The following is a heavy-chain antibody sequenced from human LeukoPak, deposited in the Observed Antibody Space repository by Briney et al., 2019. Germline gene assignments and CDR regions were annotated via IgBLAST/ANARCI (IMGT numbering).Heavy chain of an antibody. CDR1: GGSFSGYY. D-gene: IGHD6-6*01. Sequence: PSETLSLTCAVYGGSFSGYYWSWIRQPPGKGLEWIGEINHSGSTNYNPSLKSRVTISVDTSKNQFSLKLSSVTAADTAVYYCARLPQLVPYNWFDPWGQGTLVTVSS. CDR3: ARLPQLVPYNWFDP. J-gene: IGHJ5*02. V-gene: IGHV4-34*01. CDR2: INHSGST.